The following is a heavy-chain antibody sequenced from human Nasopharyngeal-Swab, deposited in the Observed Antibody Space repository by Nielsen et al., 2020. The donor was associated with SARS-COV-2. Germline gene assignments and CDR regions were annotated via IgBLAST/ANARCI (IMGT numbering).Heavy chain of an antibody. D-gene: IGHD6-13*01. V-gene: IGHV3-23*01. CDR3: AKDIAKHFDY. J-gene: IGHJ4*02. CDR2: ISGSGGSI. CDR1: GFTFSSYA. Sequence: GESLKISCAASGFTFSSYAMSWVRQAPGKGLEWVSAISGSGGSIYYADSVKGRFTISRDNSKNTLYLQMNSLRAEDTAVYYCAKDIAKHFDYWGQGTLVTVSS.